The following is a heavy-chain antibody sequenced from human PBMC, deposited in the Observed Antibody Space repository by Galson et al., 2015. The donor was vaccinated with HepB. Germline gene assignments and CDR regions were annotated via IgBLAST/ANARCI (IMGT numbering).Heavy chain of an antibody. Sequence: SLRLSCAASGFTFSSYGMHWVRQAPGKGLEWVAVISYDGSSKYYADSVKGRFTISRDNSKNTLYLQMNSLRAEDTAVYYCAKDYFLYGGTVDYWGQGTLVTVSS. CDR2: ISYDGSSK. D-gene: IGHD4-23*01. CDR3: AKDYFLYGGTVDY. V-gene: IGHV3-30*18. J-gene: IGHJ4*02. CDR1: GFTFSSYG.